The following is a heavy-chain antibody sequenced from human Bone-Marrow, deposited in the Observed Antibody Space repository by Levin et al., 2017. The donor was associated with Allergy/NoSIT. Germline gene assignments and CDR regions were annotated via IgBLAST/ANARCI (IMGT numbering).Heavy chain of an antibody. CDR3: ARDPSGWSGEGFDY. V-gene: IGHV1-69*04. D-gene: IGHD6-19*01. Sequence: SVKVSCKASGGTFSSYAISWVRQAPGQGLEWMGRIIPILGIANYAQKFQGRVTITADKSTSTAYMELSSLRSEDTAVYYCARDPSGWSGEGFDYWGQGTLVTVSS. CDR1: GGTFSSYA. J-gene: IGHJ4*02. CDR2: IIPILGIA.